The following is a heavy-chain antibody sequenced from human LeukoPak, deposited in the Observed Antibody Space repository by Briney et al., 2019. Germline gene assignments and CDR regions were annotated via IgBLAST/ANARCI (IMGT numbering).Heavy chain of an antibody. V-gene: IGHV3-33*01. D-gene: IGHD5-24*01. CDR3: ARDADLGATIIGAFDI. CDR1: GFTFSSYG. Sequence: PGGSLRLSCAASGFTFSSYGMHWVRQAPGKGLEWVAVIWYDGSNKYYADSVKGRFTISRDNSKNTLYLQMNSLRAEDTAVYYCARDADLGATIIGAFDIWGQGTMVTVSS. J-gene: IGHJ3*02. CDR2: IWYDGSNK.